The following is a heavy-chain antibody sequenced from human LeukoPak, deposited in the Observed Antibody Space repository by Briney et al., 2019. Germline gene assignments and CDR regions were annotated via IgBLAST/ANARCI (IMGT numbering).Heavy chain of an antibody. CDR1: EDTFTTYA. Sequence: ASVKVSCKASEDTFTTYAIHWVRQAPGRSLEWMGRINAGNGDAKYSQNFHDRITIARDTSASTVYMELTSLRSEDTAVYYCGKSAPSGFDPWGQGTLVTVSS. J-gene: IGHJ5*02. V-gene: IGHV1-3*01. CDR2: INAGNGDA. CDR3: GKSAPSGFDP.